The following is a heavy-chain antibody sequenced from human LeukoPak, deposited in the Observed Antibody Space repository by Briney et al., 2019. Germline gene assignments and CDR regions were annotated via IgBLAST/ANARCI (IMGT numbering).Heavy chain of an antibody. CDR2: FDPEDGET. CDR3: ATDLVVSGRYCY. V-gene: IGHV1-24*01. Sequence: ASVKVSCKVSGYTLTELSMHWVRQAPGKGLEWMGGFDPEDGETIYAQKFQGRVTMTEDTSTDTAYMELSSLRSEDTAVYYCATDLVVSGRYCYWGQGTLVTASS. CDR1: GYTLTELS. J-gene: IGHJ4*02. D-gene: IGHD1-26*01.